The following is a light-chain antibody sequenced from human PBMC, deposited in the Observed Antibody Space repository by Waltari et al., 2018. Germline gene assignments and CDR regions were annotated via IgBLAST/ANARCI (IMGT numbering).Light chain of an antibody. CDR1: QSISSY. CDR3: QQCYSTPT. CDR2: AAS. V-gene: IGKV1-39*01. J-gene: IGKJ1*01. Sequence: DIQMTQSPSSLSACVGDRVTITCRSSQSISSYLNWYQQKPGKAPKLLIYAASSLQSGVPSRFSGSGSGTDFTLTISSLQPEDFATYYCQQCYSTPTFGQGTKVEIK.